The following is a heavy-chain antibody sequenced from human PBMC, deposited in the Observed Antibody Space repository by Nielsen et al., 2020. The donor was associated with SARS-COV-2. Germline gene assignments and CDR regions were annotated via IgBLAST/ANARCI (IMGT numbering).Heavy chain of an antibody. Sequence: GESLKISCAASGFTFSSYAMHWVRQAPGKGLEWVAVISYDGSNKYYADSVKGRFTISRDNSKNTLYLQMNSLRAEDTAVYYCARDRGMGGLSRPFDYWGQGTLVTVSS. CDR1: GFTFSSYA. J-gene: IGHJ4*02. V-gene: IGHV3-30*04. D-gene: IGHD3-16*01. CDR2: ISYDGSNK. CDR3: ARDRGMGGLSRPFDY.